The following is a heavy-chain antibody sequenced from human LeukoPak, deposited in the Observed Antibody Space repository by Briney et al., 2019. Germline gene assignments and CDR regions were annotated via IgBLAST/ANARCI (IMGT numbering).Heavy chain of an antibody. Sequence: SETLSLTCTVSGGSISSYYWSWIRQPPGKGLEWIGYIYYSGSTNYNPSLKSRVTISVDTYKNQFSLKLSSVTAADTAVYYCARARWFGEPDYWGQGTLVTVSS. CDR3: ARARWFGEPDY. V-gene: IGHV4-59*01. J-gene: IGHJ4*02. D-gene: IGHD3-10*01. CDR1: GGSISSYY. CDR2: IYYSGST.